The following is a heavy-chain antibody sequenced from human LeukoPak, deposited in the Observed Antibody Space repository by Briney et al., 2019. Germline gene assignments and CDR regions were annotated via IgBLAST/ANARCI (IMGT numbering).Heavy chain of an antibody. D-gene: IGHD6-13*01. J-gene: IGHJ4*02. CDR1: GYTFTNYG. CDR3: ARAFPTEWQQLVRPPFDY. Sequence: ASVKVSCQASGYTFTNYGISWVRQAPGQGLEWMGWISDYYGDTHYAQKFQGRVTMTTDTSTSTAYMELRSLRSDDTAVYYCARAFPTEWQQLVRPPFDYWGQGTLVTVSS. CDR2: ISDYYGDT. V-gene: IGHV1-18*01.